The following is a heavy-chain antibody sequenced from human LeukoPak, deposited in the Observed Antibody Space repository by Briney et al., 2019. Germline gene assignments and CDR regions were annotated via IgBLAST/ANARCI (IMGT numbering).Heavy chain of an antibody. D-gene: IGHD2-21*01. Sequence: SETLSLTCTVSGGSISSSSYYWGWIRQPPGKGLEWIGIIYYSGSTYYNPSLKSRVTISVDTSKNQFSLKLSSVTAADTAVYYCARRFPGLGEDPTWYFDYWGQGTLVTVSS. CDR2: IYYSGST. CDR1: GGSISSSSYY. V-gene: IGHV4-39*01. CDR3: ARRFPGLGEDPTWYFDY. J-gene: IGHJ4*02.